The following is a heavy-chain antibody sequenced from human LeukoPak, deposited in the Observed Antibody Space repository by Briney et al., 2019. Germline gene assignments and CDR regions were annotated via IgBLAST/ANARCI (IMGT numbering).Heavy chain of an antibody. CDR1: GFTFSSYW. D-gene: IGHD3-3*01. Sequence: GVSLRLSCAASGFTFSSYWMHWVRQAPGKGLVWVSRINSDGSSTSYADSVKGRFTISRDNAKNTLYLQMNSLRAEDTAVYYCATNRITIFGVVTDYWGQGTLVTVSS. CDR2: INSDGSST. CDR3: ATNRITIFGVVTDY. J-gene: IGHJ4*02. V-gene: IGHV3-74*01.